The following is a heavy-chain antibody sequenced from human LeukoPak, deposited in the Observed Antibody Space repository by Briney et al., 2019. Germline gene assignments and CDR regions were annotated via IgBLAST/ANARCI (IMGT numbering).Heavy chain of an antibody. CDR1: GYSFTSYW. D-gene: IGHD4-17*01. CDR2: IYPGDSDT. CDR3: ARGDYGDYRNFYTLFDF. J-gene: IGHJ4*02. V-gene: IGHV5-51*01. Sequence: GESLKISCKGSGYSFTSYWIGWVRQMPGKGLEWMGIIYPGDSDTRYSPSFQGQVTISADRSISTAYLQWSSLKASDTAMYYCARGDYGDYRNFYTLFDFWGQGTLVTVSS.